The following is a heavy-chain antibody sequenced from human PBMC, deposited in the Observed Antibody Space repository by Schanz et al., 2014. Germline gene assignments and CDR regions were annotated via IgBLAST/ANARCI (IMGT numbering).Heavy chain of an antibody. J-gene: IGHJ4*02. Sequence: QVQLVQSGPAVKKPGASMKVSCLASGYSFTEYFLHWVRQAPGQGLEWMGWINPNSGETNYEQKFKGRVTLTSDTSISTAFMELSGLTSDDMATYFCARARYTGYDCSGYWGQGTLLIVSS. CDR1: GYSFTEYF. V-gene: IGHV1-2*02. CDR2: INPNSGET. D-gene: IGHD5-12*01. CDR3: ARARYTGYDCSGY.